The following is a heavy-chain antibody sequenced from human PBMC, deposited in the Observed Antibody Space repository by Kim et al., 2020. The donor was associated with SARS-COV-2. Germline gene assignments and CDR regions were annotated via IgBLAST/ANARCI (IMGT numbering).Heavy chain of an antibody. CDR2: IYSGGST. D-gene: IGHD3-10*01. CDR1: GFTVSSNY. J-gene: IGHJ4*02. Sequence: GGSLRLSCAASGFTVSSNYMSWVRQAPGKGLEWVSVIYSGGSTYYADSVKGRFTISRDNSKNTLYLQMNSLRAEDTAVYYCARFIGGRYFDYWGQGTLVTVSS. CDR3: ARFIGGRYFDY. V-gene: IGHV3-53*01.